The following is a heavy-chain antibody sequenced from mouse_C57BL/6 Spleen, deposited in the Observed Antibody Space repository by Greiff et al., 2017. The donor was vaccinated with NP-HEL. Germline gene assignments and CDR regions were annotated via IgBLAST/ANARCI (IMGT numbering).Heavy chain of an antibody. D-gene: IGHD1-1*01. CDR2: IDPSDSET. V-gene: IGHV1-52*01. CDR1: GYTFTSYW. Sequence: VKLQQPGAELVRPGSSVKLSCKASGYTFTSYWMHWVKQRPIQGLEWIGNIDPSDSETHYNQKFKDKATLTVDKSSSTAYMQLSSLTSEDSAVYYCAREGSSVDYAMDYWGQGTSVTVSS. J-gene: IGHJ4*01. CDR3: AREGSSVDYAMDY.